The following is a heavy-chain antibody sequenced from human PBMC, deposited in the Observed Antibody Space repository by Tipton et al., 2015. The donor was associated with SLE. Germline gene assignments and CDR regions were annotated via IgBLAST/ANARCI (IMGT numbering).Heavy chain of an antibody. CDR3: ARPPTA. Sequence: TLSLTCTVSGGSISNSSYDLGWIRQPPGKGLEWLGSIYYSGSTYYNPSPKSRVTISVDTSKNQSSLKLSSVTAADTAVYYCARPPTAWGQGTLVTVSS. V-gene: IGHV4-39*07. CDR2: IYYSGST. D-gene: IGHD4-11*01. J-gene: IGHJ5*02. CDR1: GGSISNSSYD.